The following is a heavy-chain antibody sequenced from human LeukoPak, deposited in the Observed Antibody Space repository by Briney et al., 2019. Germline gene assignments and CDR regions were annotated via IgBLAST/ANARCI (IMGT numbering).Heavy chain of an antibody. CDR3: AKGRYCVSATCYIPEAYDY. J-gene: IGHJ4*02. V-gene: IGHV3-30*18. CDR1: GFTFSAYG. D-gene: IGHD2-2*02. CDR2: ISYDGSNK. Sequence: PGRSLRLSCAASGFTFSAYGMYWVRQAPGKRLEWVAVISYDGSNKYYADSVKGRFTISRDNSKNTLYLQMNSLRAEDTAVYYCAKGRYCVSATCYIPEAYDYWGQGTLVTVSS.